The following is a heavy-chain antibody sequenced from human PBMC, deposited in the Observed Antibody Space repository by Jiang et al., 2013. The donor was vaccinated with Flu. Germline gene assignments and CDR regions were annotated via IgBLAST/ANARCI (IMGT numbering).Heavy chain of an antibody. CDR3: ARVEDYYDSSGYYHYFDY. Sequence: WIGEINHSGSTNYNRPLKSRVTISVDTSKNQFSLKLSSVTAADTAVYYCARVEDYYDSSGYYHYFDYWGQGTLVTVSS. CDR2: INHSGST. D-gene: IGHD3-22*01. V-gene: IGHV4-34*01. J-gene: IGHJ4*02.